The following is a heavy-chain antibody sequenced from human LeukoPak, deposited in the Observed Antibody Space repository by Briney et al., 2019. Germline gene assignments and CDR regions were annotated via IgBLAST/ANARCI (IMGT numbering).Heavy chain of an antibody. CDR3: ARGGWNSDY. D-gene: IGHD1-7*01. CDR1: GLSISNYW. J-gene: IGHJ4*02. CDR2: IKQDRSET. Sequence: GGSLRLSCAASGLSISNYWMSWVRQTPGKGLEWVTNIKQDRSETNYVESVKGRFTFSRDNAKNSLYLRMKSVTDDDTAVYYCARGGWNSDYWGQGTLVTVSS. V-gene: IGHV3-7*01.